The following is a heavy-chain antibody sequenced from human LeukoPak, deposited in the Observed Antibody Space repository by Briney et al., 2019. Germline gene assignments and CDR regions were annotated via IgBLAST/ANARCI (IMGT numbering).Heavy chain of an antibody. D-gene: IGHD6-13*01. CDR3: ARDQGQLANYYYYGMDV. CDR2: INPNSGGT. CDR1: GYTSTGYY. J-gene: IGHJ6*02. V-gene: IGHV1-2*02. Sequence: RASVKVSCKASGYTSTGYYVHWVRQAHGQGLEWMGWINPNSGGTNSAQKFQGRVTMTRDTSITTAYMELSRLRSDDTAVYYCARDQGQLANYYYYGMDVWGQGTTVTVSS.